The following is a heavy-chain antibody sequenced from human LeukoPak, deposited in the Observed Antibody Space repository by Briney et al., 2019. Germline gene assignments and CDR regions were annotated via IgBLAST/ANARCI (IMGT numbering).Heavy chain of an antibody. CDR3: ARDIRDYYDILTGYWFDP. V-gene: IGHV1-2*06. Sequence: ASVKVSCKASGYTFTGYYMHWVRQAPGQGLEWMGRINPNSGGTNYAQKFQGRVTMTRDTSISTAYMELSRLRSDDTAVYYCARDIRDYYDILTGYWFDPWGQGTLVTVSS. CDR1: GYTFTGYY. J-gene: IGHJ5*02. D-gene: IGHD3-9*01. CDR2: INPNSGGT.